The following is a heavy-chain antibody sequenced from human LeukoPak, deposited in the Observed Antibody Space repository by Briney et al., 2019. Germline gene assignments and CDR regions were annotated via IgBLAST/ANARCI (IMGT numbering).Heavy chain of an antibody. CDR2: INPSGGST. D-gene: IGHD6-6*01. Sequence: ASVKVSCKASGYTFTNYYMHWVRQAPGQGLEWMGMINPSGGSTTFAQKFQGRVTMTRDTSMNTVYMELSILRSEDTAVYYCARGPGQFVRTPPRGWFDPWGQGTLVTVSS. V-gene: IGHV1-46*01. J-gene: IGHJ5*02. CDR1: GYTFTNYY. CDR3: ARGPGQFVRTPPRGWFDP.